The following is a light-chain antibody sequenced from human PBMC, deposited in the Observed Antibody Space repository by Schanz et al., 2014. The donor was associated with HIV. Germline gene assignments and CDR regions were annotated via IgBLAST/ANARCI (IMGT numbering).Light chain of an antibody. CDR1: SSDVGGYNH. CDR3: GTWDDSLKGWV. Sequence: QSVLTQPPSASGSPGQSVTISCTGTSSDVGGYNHVSWYQQHPGKAPKLMIYEIIKRPSGVPDRFSGSKSGSTASLTVSGLQPEDEADYYCGTWDDSLKGWVFGGGTKLTVL. J-gene: IGLJ3*02. CDR2: EII. V-gene: IGLV2-8*01.